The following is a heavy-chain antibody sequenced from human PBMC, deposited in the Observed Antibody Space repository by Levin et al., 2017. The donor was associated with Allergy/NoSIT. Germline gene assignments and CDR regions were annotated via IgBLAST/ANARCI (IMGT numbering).Heavy chain of an antibody. V-gene: IGHV4-38-2*01. CDR1: GYPIGSGFY. J-gene: IGHJ4*02. Sequence: PGGSLRLSCAVSGYPIGSGFYWGWIRQPPGKGLEWIGSVHNSGTTYYNASLERRVTFSVDTSKNQFSLKLNSVTAADTAVYSCARAVGTSPYFFDYWGQGILVTVSS. D-gene: IGHD1-26*01. CDR2: VHNSGTT. CDR3: ARAVGTSPYFFDY.